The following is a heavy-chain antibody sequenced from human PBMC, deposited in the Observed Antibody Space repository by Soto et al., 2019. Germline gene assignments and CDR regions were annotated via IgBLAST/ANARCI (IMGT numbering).Heavy chain of an antibody. CDR2: IIPIFGTA. CDR3: AREVLAAAAYYYYGMDV. D-gene: IGHD6-13*01. CDR1: GGTFSSYA. Sequence: GASVKVSCKASGGTFSSYAISWVRQAPGQGLEWMGGIIPIFGTANYAQKFQGRVTITADESTSTAYMELSSPRSEDTAGYFCAREVLAAAAYYYYGMDVWGQGTTVTVSS. J-gene: IGHJ6*02. V-gene: IGHV1-69*13.